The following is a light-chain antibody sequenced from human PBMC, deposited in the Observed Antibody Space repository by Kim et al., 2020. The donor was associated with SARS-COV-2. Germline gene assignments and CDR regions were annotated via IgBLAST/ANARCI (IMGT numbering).Light chain of an antibody. Sequence: DIQMTQSPSTLSASVGDRVTITCRASQSISSCLAWYQQKPEKAPKLLIYKASSLESGVPSRFSGSGSGTEFTLTISSLQHDDSATYYCQQYNSYSVTFGQGTKVDIK. J-gene: IGKJ1*01. CDR2: KAS. CDR3: QQYNSYSVT. V-gene: IGKV1-5*03. CDR1: QSISSC.